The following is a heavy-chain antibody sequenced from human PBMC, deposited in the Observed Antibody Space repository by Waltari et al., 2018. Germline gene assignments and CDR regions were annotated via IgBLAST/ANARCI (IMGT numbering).Heavy chain of an antibody. V-gene: IGHV1-18*01. Sequence: HVQLVQSGDEEKKPGASVKVSCKASGYMFSNYGITWVRPAPGQGLEWMGWISGYNGVTIYAQMLRGRVTMTTDTSTSTAFMELSSLRSDDTAVYYCAREGLRPHAFDIWGQGTMGTVSS. CDR2: ISGYNGVT. D-gene: IGHD4-17*01. CDR1: GYMFSNYG. CDR3: AREGLRPHAFDI. J-gene: IGHJ3*02.